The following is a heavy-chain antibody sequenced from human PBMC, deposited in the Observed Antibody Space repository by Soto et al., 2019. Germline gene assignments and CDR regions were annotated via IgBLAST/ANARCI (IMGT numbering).Heavy chain of an antibody. CDR3: ARSYPNTIFGVVPSRGLDV. Sequence: SETLSLTCIVSGGSISSNYWSWIRQPPGKGLEWIGYIYYTGSTNFNPSLKNRVIISVDTSKNQFSLKLSSVTAAYTAVYYCARSYPNTIFGVVPSRGLDVWGQGTTVTV. V-gene: IGHV4-59*01. CDR1: GGSISSNY. D-gene: IGHD3-3*01. CDR2: IYYTGST. J-gene: IGHJ6*02.